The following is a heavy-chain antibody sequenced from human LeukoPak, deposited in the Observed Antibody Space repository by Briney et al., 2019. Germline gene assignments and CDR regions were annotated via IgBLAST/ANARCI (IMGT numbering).Heavy chain of an antibody. V-gene: IGHV1-3*01. J-gene: IGHJ1*01. Sequence: ASVKVSCKASGYTFTSYAMHWVRQAPGQRLEWMGWINAGNGNTKYSQKFQGRVTITADKSTSTAYMELSSLRSEDTAVYYCARNLSPYYYGSGSSGEYFQHWGQGTLVTVSS. D-gene: IGHD3-10*01. CDR2: INAGNGNT. CDR3: ARNLSPYYYGSGSSGEYFQH. CDR1: GYTFTSYA.